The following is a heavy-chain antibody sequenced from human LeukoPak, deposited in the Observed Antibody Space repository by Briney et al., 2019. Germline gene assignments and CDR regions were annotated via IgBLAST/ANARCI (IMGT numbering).Heavy chain of an antibody. CDR1: GGTFSNYA. J-gene: IGHJ4*02. Sequence: SVKVSCKASGGTFSNYAVSWVRQAPGQGLEWMGGIIPIFGTANYAQKFQGRVTITADESTSTAYMELSSLRSEDTAVYYCARDLSTVVTVPQSDWGQGTLVTVSS. CDR2: IIPIFGTA. V-gene: IGHV1-69*13. CDR3: ARDLSTVVTVPQSD. D-gene: IGHD4-23*01.